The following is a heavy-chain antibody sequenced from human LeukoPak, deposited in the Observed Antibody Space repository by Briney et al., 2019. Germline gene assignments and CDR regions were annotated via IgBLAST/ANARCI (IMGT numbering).Heavy chain of an antibody. CDR1: GFTFNSYE. CDR2: ISKTGSIT. CDR3: AREGRYYFDY. J-gene: IGHJ4*02. V-gene: IGHV3-48*03. Sequence: PGGSLRLSCAPSGFTFNSYEIIWVRQAPGKGLEWISYISKTGSITYYADSVKGRFTISRDNGKNLLYLQMNTLRAEDTAIYYCAREGRYYFDYWGQGALVTVTS.